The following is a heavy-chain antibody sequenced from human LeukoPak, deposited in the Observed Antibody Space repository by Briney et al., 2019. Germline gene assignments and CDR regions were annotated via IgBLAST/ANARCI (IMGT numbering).Heavy chain of an antibody. Sequence: SETLSLTCTVSGGSISSYYWSWIRQPPGKGLEWIGYIYYSGSTNYNPSLKSRVTISVDTSKNQFSLKLSSVTAADTAVYYCARLEERYYDILTGYPSHFDYWGQGTLVTVSS. D-gene: IGHD3-9*01. CDR1: GGSISSYY. V-gene: IGHV4-59*01. CDR2: IYYSGST. J-gene: IGHJ4*02. CDR3: ARLEERYYDILTGYPSHFDY.